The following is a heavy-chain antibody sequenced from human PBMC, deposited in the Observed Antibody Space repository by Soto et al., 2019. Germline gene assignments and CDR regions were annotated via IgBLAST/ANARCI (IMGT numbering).Heavy chain of an antibody. CDR3: GRDDY. CDR1: GFTFRDYA. CDR2: IRSKAHGGAT. Sequence: SLRLSCSTSGFTFRDYAMTWYRQAPGKGQEWVGLIRSKAHGGATEYAASVEGRFTISRDDSKSIVYLQMDSLKTEDTALYYCGRDDYLGQGTLVNVSS. J-gene: IGHJ4*02. V-gene: IGHV3-49*03.